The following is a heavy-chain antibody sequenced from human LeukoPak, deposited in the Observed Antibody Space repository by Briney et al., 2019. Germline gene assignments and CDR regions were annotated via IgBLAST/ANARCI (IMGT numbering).Heavy chain of an antibody. CDR3: ASALPADHFDY. CDR1: GFTFSDYW. CDR2: IKQTGREK. Sequence: GGSLRLSCAASGFTFSDYWMSWVRQAPGKGLEWVANIKQTGREKYYADSVKGRFTISRDNAKNSLFLQMNSLRAEDSAVYYCASALPADHFDYWGHGTLVTVSS. V-gene: IGHV3-7*01. J-gene: IGHJ4*01.